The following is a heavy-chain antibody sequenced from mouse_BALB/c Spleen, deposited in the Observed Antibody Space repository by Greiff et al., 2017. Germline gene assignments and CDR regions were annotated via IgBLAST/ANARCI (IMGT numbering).Heavy chain of an antibody. CDR1: GFTFSSFG. V-gene: IGHV5-17*02. CDR2: ISSGSSTI. CDR3: ASGELRRGYAMDY. Sequence: EVKVEESGGGLVQPGGSRKLSCAASGFTFSSFGMHWVRQAPEKGLEWVAYISSGSSTIYYADTVKGRFTISRDNPKNTLFLQMTSLRSEDTAMYYCASGELRRGYAMDYWGQGTSVTVSS. J-gene: IGHJ4*01. D-gene: IGHD2-4*01.